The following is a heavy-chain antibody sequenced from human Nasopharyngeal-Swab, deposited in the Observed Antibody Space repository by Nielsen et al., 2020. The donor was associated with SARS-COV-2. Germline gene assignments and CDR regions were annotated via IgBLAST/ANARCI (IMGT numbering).Heavy chain of an antibody. J-gene: IGHJ4*02. D-gene: IGHD5-18*01. CDR1: GITFSKYW. CDR2: IKDDGSEK. CDR3: VRIQRGYSYGSDDY. V-gene: IGHV3-7*05. Sequence: GESLKISCAASGITFSKYWMSWVRQAPGRGLEWVANIKDDGSEKYYVDSVKGRFTISRDNAKNSLYLQMSSLRAEDTAVYYCVRIQRGYSYGSDDYWGQGTLVTASS.